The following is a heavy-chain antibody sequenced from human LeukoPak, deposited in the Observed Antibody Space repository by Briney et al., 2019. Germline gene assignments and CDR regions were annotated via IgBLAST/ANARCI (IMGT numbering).Heavy chain of an antibody. J-gene: IGHJ6*03. CDR2: INWNGGST. CDR1: GFTFSDYY. D-gene: IGHD5-18*01. Sequence: GGSLRLSCAASGFTFSDYYMSWIRQAPGKGLEWVSGINWNGGSTGYADSVKGRFTISRDNAKNSLYLQMNSLRAEDTALYYCARGGKAMVTLSYYYYMDVWGKGTTVTVSS. V-gene: IGHV3-20*04. CDR3: ARGGKAMVTLSYYYYMDV.